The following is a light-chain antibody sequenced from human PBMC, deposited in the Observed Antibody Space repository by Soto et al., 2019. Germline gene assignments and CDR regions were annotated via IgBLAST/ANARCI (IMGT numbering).Light chain of an antibody. CDR3: SLYISGSTYV. J-gene: IGLJ1*01. CDR1: SSDIGSYNR. CDR2: EVI. Sequence: QSVLTEPPCVSVSPGQPVTVSCTGTSSDIGSYNRISWYQQPPGTAPKLIMYEVINRPSGVPDRFSGSKSGSTASLTISGLQAEDEADYYCSLYISGSTYVFGTGTKVTVL. V-gene: IGLV2-18*01.